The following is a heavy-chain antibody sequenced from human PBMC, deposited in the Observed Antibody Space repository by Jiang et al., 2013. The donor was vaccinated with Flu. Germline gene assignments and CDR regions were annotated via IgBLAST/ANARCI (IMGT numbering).Heavy chain of an antibody. D-gene: IGHD6-19*01. CDR2: YWNGDK. V-gene: IGHV2-5*01. CDR3: AHRLAVAGSYFDY. Sequence: YWNGDKRYSPSLKTRLTITKDASNNQVVLTMTNVDPVDTATYYCAHRLAVAGSYFDYWGQGTLVT. J-gene: IGHJ4*02.